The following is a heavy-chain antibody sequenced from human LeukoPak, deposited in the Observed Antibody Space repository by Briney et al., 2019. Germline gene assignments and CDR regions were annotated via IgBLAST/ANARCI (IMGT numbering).Heavy chain of an antibody. CDR1: GGSFSGYY. CDR2: INHSGST. CDR3: ARHYGP. Sequence: SETLSLTCAVYGGSFSGYYWSWIRQPPGKGLEWIGEINHSGSTNYNPSLKGRVTISVDTSKNQFSLKLNSVTATDTAVYYCARHYGPWGQGTLVTVSS. V-gene: IGHV4-34*01. D-gene: IGHD3-16*01. J-gene: IGHJ4*02.